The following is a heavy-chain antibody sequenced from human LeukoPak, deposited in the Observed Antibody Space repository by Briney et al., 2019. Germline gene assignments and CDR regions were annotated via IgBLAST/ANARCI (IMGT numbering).Heavy chain of an antibody. J-gene: IGHJ4*02. V-gene: IGHV3-11*05. CDR2: ISSSSSYT. CDR3: ARGTRKGDYVPDY. D-gene: IGHD4-17*01. Sequence: GGSLRLSCAASGFTFSEYYMSWIRQAPGKGLEWVSYISSSSSYTNYADSVKGRFTISRDNAKNSLYLQMNSLRAEDTAVYYCARGTRKGDYVPDYWGQGTLVTVSS. CDR1: GFTFSEYY.